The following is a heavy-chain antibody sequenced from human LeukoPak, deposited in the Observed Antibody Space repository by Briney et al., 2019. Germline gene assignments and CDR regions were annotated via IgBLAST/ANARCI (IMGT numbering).Heavy chain of an antibody. CDR3: ARVFIKGPYDSFHI. J-gene: IGHJ3*02. CDR2: ICCYGDST. Sequence: PGGSLRLSCAASGFTFSTYAMHWVRQAPGKGLQYVSAICCYGDSTYYANSVKGRFTISRENYKNTLYIKMGSVSAENIVVYYCARVFIKGPYDSFHIWGQGTMVSVSS. CDR1: GFTFSTYA. V-gene: IGHV3-64*01. D-gene: IGHD3-10*01.